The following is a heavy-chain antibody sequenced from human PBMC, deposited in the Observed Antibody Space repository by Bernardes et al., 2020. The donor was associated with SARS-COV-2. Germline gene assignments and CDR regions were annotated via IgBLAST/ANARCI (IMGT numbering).Heavy chain of an antibody. CDR3: AKGTHSDY. Sequence: SLRLSCVASGFTFSSYGMSWVRQAPGKGLEWVSLIDNAGDKTYYADSVKGRFTISRDNSKSTLWLQMNSLRAEDSALYYCAKGTHSDYWGQGTQVTVSS. J-gene: IGHJ4*02. D-gene: IGHD3-10*01. CDR1: GFTFSSYG. V-gene: IGHV3-23*01. CDR2: IDNAGDKT.